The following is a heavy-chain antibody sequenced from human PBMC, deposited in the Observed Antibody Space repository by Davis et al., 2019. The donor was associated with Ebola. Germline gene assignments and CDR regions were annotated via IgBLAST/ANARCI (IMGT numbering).Heavy chain of an antibody. CDR1: GFSFSSYA. Sequence: GESLKISCAASGFSFSSYAMHWVRQAPGKGLEYVSAISNYGDSTFYANSVKGRFTISRDNSKNTLYLQMGSLRPDDMAVYYCARVGSSGSYDYWGQGTLVTVSS. D-gene: IGHD6-19*01. J-gene: IGHJ4*02. CDR3: ARVGSSGSYDY. CDR2: ISNYGDST. V-gene: IGHV3-64*01.